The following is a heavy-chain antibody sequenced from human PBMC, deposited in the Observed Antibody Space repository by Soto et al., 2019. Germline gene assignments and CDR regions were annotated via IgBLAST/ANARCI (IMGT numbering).Heavy chain of an antibody. CDR1: GFTFSSYG. D-gene: IGHD3-22*01. CDR2: IWYDGSNK. V-gene: IGHV3-33*01. CDR3: ARSTYYYDSSGYYHFDY. J-gene: IGHJ4*02. Sequence: GGSLRLSCAASGFTFSSYGMHWVRQAPGKGLEWVAVIWYDGSNKYYADSVKGRFTISRDNSKNTLYLQMNSLRAEDTAVYYCARSTYYYDSSGYYHFDYWGQGTLVTVS.